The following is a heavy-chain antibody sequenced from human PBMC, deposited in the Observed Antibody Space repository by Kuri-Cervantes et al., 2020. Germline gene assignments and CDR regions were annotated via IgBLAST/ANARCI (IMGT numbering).Heavy chain of an antibody. J-gene: IGHJ4*02. D-gene: IGHD4-11*01. V-gene: IGHV3-11*01. CDR3: ARDHSNKGLDY. CDR1: QFVLRDY. Sequence: GESLKISCTASQFVLRDYMAWIRQAPGKGLEWISYISGDGTTTFYADSVKGRFTISRDKAKNSLFLQMNSLRAEDTAVYYCARDHSNKGLDYWGQGTLVTVSS. CDR2: ISGDGTTT.